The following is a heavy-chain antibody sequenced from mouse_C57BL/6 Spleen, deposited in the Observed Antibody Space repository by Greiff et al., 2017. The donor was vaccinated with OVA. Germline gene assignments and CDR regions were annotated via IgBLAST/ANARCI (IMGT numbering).Heavy chain of an antibody. Sequence: QVHVKQPGAELVRPGSSVKLSCKASGYTFTSYWMHWVKQRPIQGLEWIGNIDPSDSETHYNQKFKDKATLTVDKSSSTAYMQLSSLTSEDSAVYYCARSYSNYAYAMDYWGQGTSVTVSS. J-gene: IGHJ4*01. V-gene: IGHV1-52*01. CDR3: ARSYSNYAYAMDY. CDR2: IDPSDSET. D-gene: IGHD2-5*01. CDR1: GYTFTSYW.